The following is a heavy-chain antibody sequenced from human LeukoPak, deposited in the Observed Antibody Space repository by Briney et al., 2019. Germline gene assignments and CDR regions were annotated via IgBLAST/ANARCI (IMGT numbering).Heavy chain of an antibody. CDR1: GGSISSYY. Sequence: SETLSLTCTVSGGSISSYYWSWIRQPPGKGLEWIGYIYYSGSTNYNPSLKSRVTISVDTSKNQFSLKLSSVTAADTAVYYCARDPPHTIVVVPAALMGTRFDYWGQGTLVTVSS. CDR2: IYYSGST. J-gene: IGHJ4*02. D-gene: IGHD2-2*01. V-gene: IGHV4-59*01. CDR3: ARDPPHTIVVVPAALMGTRFDY.